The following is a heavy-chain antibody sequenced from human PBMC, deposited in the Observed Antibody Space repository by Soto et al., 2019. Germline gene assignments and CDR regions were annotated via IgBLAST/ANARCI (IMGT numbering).Heavy chain of an antibody. J-gene: IGHJ4*02. CDR1: EFSFSRYA. Sequence: GGSLRLSCVASEFSFSRYAMTWVRQAAGKGLQWVAGLGPDGRNTFYGESVRGRFTISRDNSRNTLYLQMSSLRAEDTAVYFCVKQMTTWTDSFFDFWGQGIQVTVS. CDR2: LGPDGRNT. CDR3: VKQMTTWTDSFFDF. D-gene: IGHD4-17*01. V-gene: IGHV3-23*01.